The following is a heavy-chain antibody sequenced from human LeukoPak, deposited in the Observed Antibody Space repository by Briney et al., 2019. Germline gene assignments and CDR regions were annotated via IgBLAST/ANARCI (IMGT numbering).Heavy chain of an antibody. Sequence: ASVKVSCKASGYTFTSYDINWVRQATGQGLEWMGWMNPNSDNTGYAQKFQGRVTMTRNTSISTAYMELSSLRSEDTAVYYCARPASSGYQFDYWGQGTLVTVSS. CDR1: GYTFTSYD. D-gene: IGHD5-12*01. CDR2: MNPNSDNT. J-gene: IGHJ4*02. CDR3: ARPASSGYQFDY. V-gene: IGHV1-8*01.